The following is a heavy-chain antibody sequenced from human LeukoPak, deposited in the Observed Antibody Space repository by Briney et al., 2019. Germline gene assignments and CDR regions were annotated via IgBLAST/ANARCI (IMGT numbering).Heavy chain of an antibody. Sequence: GGSLRLSCAASGFTFSSYRMNWVRQAPGKGLEWVSSISSSSSYIYYADSVKGRFTISRDNAKNSLYLQMNSLRADDTAVYYCARDYCSSTSCYDYYYYYGMDVWGQGTTVTVSS. V-gene: IGHV3-21*01. CDR3: ARDYCSSTSCYDYYYYYGMDV. CDR2: ISSSSSYI. CDR1: GFTFSSYR. J-gene: IGHJ6*02. D-gene: IGHD2-2*01.